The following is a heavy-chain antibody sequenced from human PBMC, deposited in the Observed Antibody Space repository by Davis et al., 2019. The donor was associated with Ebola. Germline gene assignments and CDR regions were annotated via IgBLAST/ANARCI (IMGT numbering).Heavy chain of an antibody. CDR3: AKEIGATVGDYYYGMNV. D-gene: IGHD1-26*01. CDR1: GFTFSSYW. Sequence: ESLKISCAASGFTFSSYWMHLVRQAPGKGLEWVSGISGRGDNTYYAESVRGRFTMSRDNSKNTVALHLDGLRAEDTATYYCAKEIGATVGDYYYGMNVWGPGTTVTVSS. CDR2: ISGRGDNT. J-gene: IGHJ6*02. V-gene: IGHV3-23*01.